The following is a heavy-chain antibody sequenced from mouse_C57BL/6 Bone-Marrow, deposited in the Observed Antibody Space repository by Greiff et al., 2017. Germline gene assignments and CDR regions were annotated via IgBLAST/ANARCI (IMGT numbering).Heavy chain of an antibody. V-gene: IGHV5-6*01. D-gene: IGHD1-1*01. CDR1: GFTFSSYG. J-gene: IGHJ3*01. CDR2: ISSGGSYT. CDR3: ARPWYYGSCDGGWVAY. Sequence: EVMLVESGGDLVKPGGSLKLSCAASGFTFSSYGMSWVRQTPDKRLEWVATISSGGSYTYYPDSVKGRVTISRDNATSTPYLQMSSLNSEDTAMYVCARPWYYGSCDGGWVAYGGWGKVVTVTA.